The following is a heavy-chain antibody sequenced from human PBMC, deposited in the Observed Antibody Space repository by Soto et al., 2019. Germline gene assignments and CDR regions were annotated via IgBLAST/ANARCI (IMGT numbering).Heavy chain of an antibody. CDR3: AKDDCSSTSCYGYYYYMDV. D-gene: IGHD2-2*01. CDR1: GFTFSSYW. Sequence: GGSLRLSCAASGFTFSSYWMHWVRQAPGKGLEWVAVISYDGSNKYYADSVKGRFTISRDNSKNTLYLQMNSLRAEDTAVYYCAKDDCSSTSCYGYYYYMDVWGKGTTVTVSS. CDR2: ISYDGSNK. J-gene: IGHJ6*03. V-gene: IGHV3-30*18.